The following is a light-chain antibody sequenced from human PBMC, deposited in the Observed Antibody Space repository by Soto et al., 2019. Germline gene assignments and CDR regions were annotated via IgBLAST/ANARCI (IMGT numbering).Light chain of an antibody. V-gene: IGKV3-20*01. J-gene: IGKJ1*01. Sequence: FVLPQSPGTLSFSPGERATLSCRASQSVSSSYLAWYQQKPGQAPRLLIYGASSRATGIPDRFSGSGSGTDFTLTISRLEPEDFAVYYCQQYGSSPPTFGQGTKVDIK. CDR1: QSVSSSY. CDR2: GAS. CDR3: QQYGSSPPT.